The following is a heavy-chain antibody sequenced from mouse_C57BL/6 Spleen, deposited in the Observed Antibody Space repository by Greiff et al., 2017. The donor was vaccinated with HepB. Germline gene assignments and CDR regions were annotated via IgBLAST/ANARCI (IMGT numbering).Heavy chain of an antibody. D-gene: IGHD4-1*01. Sequence: EVMLVESGGGLVKPGGSLKLSCAASGFTFSDYGMHWVRQAPEKGLEWVAYISSGSSTIYYADTVKGRFTISRDNAKNTLFLQMTSLRSEDTAMYYCARGEAGGFDYWGQGTTLTVSS. V-gene: IGHV5-17*01. CDR3: ARGEAGGFDY. J-gene: IGHJ2*01. CDR1: GFTFSDYG. CDR2: ISSGSSTI.